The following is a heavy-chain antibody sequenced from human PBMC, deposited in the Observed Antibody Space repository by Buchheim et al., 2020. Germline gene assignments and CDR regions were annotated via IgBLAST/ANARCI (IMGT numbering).Heavy chain of an antibody. V-gene: IGHV1-18*04. D-gene: IGHD1-1*01. CDR2: ISDYNGNT. J-gene: IGHJ6*02. CDR1: DYTFTSYG. CDR3: AREGIVERFAPYDFYYGIDV. Sequence: QVQLVQSGAEVKKPGASVKVSCTASDYTFTSYGISWVRQAPGQGLEWMGWISDYNGNTNYAQTLRGRVTMPTDTSTSTAYLELRSLRSDDTAVYYCAREGIVERFAPYDFYYGIDVWGQGTT.